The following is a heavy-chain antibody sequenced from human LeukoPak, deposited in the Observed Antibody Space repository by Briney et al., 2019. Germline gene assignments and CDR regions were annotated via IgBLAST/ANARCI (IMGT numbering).Heavy chain of an antibody. J-gene: IGHJ6*04. CDR2: ISGGGGST. CDR3: AELGITMIGGV. V-gene: IGHV3-23*01. D-gene: IGHD3-10*02. CDR1: GFTFTSYA. Sequence: GGTLRLSCAASGFTFTSYAMSWVRQAPGKGLEWVSAISGGGGSTYYADSVKGRFTISRDNAKNSLYLQMNSLGAEDTAVYYCAELGITMIGGVWGKGTTVTISS.